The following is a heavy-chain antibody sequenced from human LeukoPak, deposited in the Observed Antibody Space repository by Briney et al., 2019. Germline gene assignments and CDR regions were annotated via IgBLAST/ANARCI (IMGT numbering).Heavy chain of an antibody. Sequence: GGSLRLSCVASGFTFDGYAMHWVRHPTGKGLEWVSGISWNSGSINYADSVKGRFTISRDNAKNSLYQQMKSLRAEDMALYYCAKAHIDSGACDIWGQGTMVTVSS. J-gene: IGHJ3*02. V-gene: IGHV3-9*03. CDR2: ISWNSGSI. CDR3: AKAHIDSGACDI. CDR1: GFTFDGYA. D-gene: IGHD1-14*01.